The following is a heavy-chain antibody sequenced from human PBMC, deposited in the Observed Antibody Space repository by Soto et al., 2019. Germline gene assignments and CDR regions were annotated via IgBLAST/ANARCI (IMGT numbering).Heavy chain of an antibody. J-gene: IGHJ6*02. CDR2: ITSGSTYK. V-gene: IGHV3-21*01. CDR1: GFTLSGYS. D-gene: IGHD2-21*01. Sequence: GGSLRLSCAASGFTLSGYSMNWVRQAPGKGLEWVSSITSGSTYKYYADSVKGRFAISRDNAKNSLYLQVNSLRAEDTAVYYCARVVGAYMDVWGQGTTVTVSS. CDR3: ARVVGAYMDV.